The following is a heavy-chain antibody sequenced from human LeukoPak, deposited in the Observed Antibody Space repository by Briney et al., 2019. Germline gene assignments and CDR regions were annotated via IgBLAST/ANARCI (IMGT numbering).Heavy chain of an antibody. CDR1: GGSISGDGYY. CDR2: IHPGGSI. D-gene: IGHD1-26*01. Sequence: SETLSLTCTVSGGSISGDGYYWTWTRQHPGEGLEWLGFIHPGGSIYYNPSLSSRLIISAYTSNNQMSLKLSFVTAADTAVYYCARGGDTAKGGKDWGQGTLVTVSS. J-gene: IGHJ4*02. CDR3: ARGGDTAKGGKD. V-gene: IGHV4-31*03.